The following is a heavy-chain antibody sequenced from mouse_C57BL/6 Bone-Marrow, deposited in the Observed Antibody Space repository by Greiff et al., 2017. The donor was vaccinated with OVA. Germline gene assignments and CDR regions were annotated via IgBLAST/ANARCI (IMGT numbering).Heavy chain of an antibody. CDR1: GFTFSDYG. CDR3: AGWDFDV. CDR2: ISSGSSTI. Sequence: EVKLVESGGGLVKPGGSLKLSCAASGFTFSDYGMHWVRQAPEKGLEWVAYISSGSSTIYYADTEKGRFTISRDNAKNTLFLQMTSLRSEDTAMYYCAGWDFDVWGTGTTVTVSS. J-gene: IGHJ1*03. V-gene: IGHV5-17*01.